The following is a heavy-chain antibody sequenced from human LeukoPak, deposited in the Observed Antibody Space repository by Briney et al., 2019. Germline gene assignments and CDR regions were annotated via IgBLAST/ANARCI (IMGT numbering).Heavy chain of an antibody. D-gene: IGHD1-26*01. CDR2: IYSGGST. CDR3: AKVKVSWWDLIFDY. V-gene: IGHV3-66*01. J-gene: IGHJ4*02. Sequence: GGSLRLSCAASEFSVGSNYMTWVRQAPGKGLEWVSLIYSGGSTYYADSVKGRFTISRDNSKNTLYLQTNSLRAEDTAVYYCAKVKVSWWDLIFDYWGQGTLVTVSS. CDR1: EFSVGSNY.